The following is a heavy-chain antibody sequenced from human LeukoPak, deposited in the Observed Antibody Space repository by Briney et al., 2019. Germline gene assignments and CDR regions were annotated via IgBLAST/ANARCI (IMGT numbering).Heavy chain of an antibody. Sequence: GGSLRLSCVASGFIFSSYTMNWVRQAPGKGLEWVPSISSSSSYIYYADSMKGRFTISRDNAKNSLYLQMNSLRAEDTALYYCARAPKSWYTSDSTDYWGQGTLVTVSS. CDR3: ARAPKSWYTSDSTDY. V-gene: IGHV3-21*01. CDR1: GFIFSSYT. J-gene: IGHJ4*02. D-gene: IGHD6-13*01. CDR2: ISSSSSYI.